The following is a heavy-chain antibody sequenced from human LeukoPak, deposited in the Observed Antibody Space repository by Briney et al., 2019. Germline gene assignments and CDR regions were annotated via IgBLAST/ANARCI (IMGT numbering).Heavy chain of an antibody. CDR3: ARGVGVVPAAPFDY. CDR1: GGSISSYY. J-gene: IGHJ4*02. D-gene: IGHD2-2*01. CDR2: IYYSGST. Sequence: SETLSLTCTVSGGSISSYYWSWIRQPPGKGLGWIGYIYYSGSTNYNPSLKSRVTISVDTSKNQFSLKLSSVTAADTAVYYCARGVGVVPAAPFDYWGQGTLVTVSS. V-gene: IGHV4-59*01.